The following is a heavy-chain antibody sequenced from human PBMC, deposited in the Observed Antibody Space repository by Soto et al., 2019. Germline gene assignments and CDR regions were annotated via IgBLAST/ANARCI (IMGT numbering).Heavy chain of an antibody. D-gene: IGHD3-22*01. CDR3: ARDLAIASYYYDSSGYPSYYFDY. Sequence: EVQLVESGGGLVQPGGSLRLSCAASGFTFSSYSMNWVRQAPGKGLEWVSYISSSSSTIYYADSVKGRFTISRDNAKNSLYLQMNSLRDEDTAVYYCARDLAIASYYYDSSGYPSYYFDYWGQGTLVTVSS. J-gene: IGHJ4*02. CDR2: ISSSSSTI. V-gene: IGHV3-48*02. CDR1: GFTFSSYS.